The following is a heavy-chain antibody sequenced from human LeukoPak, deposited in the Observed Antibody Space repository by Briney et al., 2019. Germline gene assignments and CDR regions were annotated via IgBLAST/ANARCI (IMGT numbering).Heavy chain of an antibody. V-gene: IGHV1-2*02. CDR1: GYTFTSYG. CDR2: INPNSGGT. J-gene: IGHJ4*02. D-gene: IGHD6-13*01. CDR3: ARDLGQQLVRSPLDY. Sequence: GASVTVSCKASGYTFTSYGISWVRQAPGQGLEWMGWINPNSGGTNYTQKFQGRVTMTRDTSISTAYMELSRLRSDDTAVYYCARDLGQQLVRSPLDYWGQGTLVTVSS.